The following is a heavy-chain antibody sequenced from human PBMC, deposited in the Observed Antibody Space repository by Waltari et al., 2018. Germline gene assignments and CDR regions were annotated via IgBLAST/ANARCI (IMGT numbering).Heavy chain of an antibody. D-gene: IGHD6-19*01. CDR2: IFWESGGI. Sequence: EVQLVESGGGLVQPGRSLRLSCAVSGFAYDDYAMHWVRKAPGKGLEWDSGIFWESGGIGYADCVKGRLTDCRDNGKKSLELQMNSLRAEETALYYGVRERAVAASDREQYQYDGMDVWGQGTSVTVSS. J-gene: IGHJ6*02. CDR1: GFAYDDYA. CDR3: VRERAVAASDREQYQYDGMDV. V-gene: IGHV3-9*01.